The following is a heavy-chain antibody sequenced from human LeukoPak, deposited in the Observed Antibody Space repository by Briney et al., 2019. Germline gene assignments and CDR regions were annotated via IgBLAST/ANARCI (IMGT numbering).Heavy chain of an antibody. Sequence: SETLSLTCAVSGGSISSGGYSWSWIRQPPGKGLEWIGFIYHSGRTYYNPSLKSRVTISVDRSKNQFSLKLSSVTAADTAVYFCARGSGYDYFDYWGQGTLVTVSS. J-gene: IGHJ4*02. CDR3: ARGSGYDYFDY. V-gene: IGHV4-30-2*01. CDR2: IYHSGRT. CDR1: GGSISSGGYS. D-gene: IGHD5-12*01.